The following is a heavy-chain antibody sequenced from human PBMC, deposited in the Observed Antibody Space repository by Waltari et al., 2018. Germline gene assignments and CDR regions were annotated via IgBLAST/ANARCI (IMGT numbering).Heavy chain of an antibody. V-gene: IGHV1-3*02. CDR2: SNTGNGYT. D-gene: IGHD1-26*01. Sequence: QVQLVQSGAEVKKPGASVKVSCKASGYTCSSYAMHWVRQAPGQRLEWMGWSNTGNGYTKDSQEFQGRVTITRDTSASTAYMELSSLRSEDTAVYYCARSSGSYSMDVWGQGTTVTVAS. CDR3: ARSSGSYSMDV. J-gene: IGHJ6*03. CDR1: GYTCSSYA.